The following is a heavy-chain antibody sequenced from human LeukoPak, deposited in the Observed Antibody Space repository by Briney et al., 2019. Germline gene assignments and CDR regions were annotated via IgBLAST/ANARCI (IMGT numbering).Heavy chain of an antibody. D-gene: IGHD1-26*01. CDR1: GGSISSGGFY. Sequence: SETLSLTCTVSGGSISSGGFYWSWIRQHPGKGLEWIGYIYYSGSTYYNPSLKSRVTISVDTSKNQFSLKLSSVTAADTAVYYCARGEGPRYFDYWGQGTLATVSS. V-gene: IGHV4-31*03. CDR3: ARGEGPRYFDY. CDR2: IYYSGST. J-gene: IGHJ4*02.